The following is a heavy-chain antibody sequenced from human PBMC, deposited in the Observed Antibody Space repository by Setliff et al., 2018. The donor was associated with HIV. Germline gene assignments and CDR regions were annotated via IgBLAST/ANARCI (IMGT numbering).Heavy chain of an antibody. CDR3: ARDRGYGSGSYYADNWFDP. CDR1: GFTFSNFA. D-gene: IGHD3-10*01. Sequence: PGGSLRLSCVASGFTFSNFAMHWVRQAPGKGLEWVSVISYDGSRTSYADSVKGRFTISRDNSKNTLYLQVDSLRPDDTAVYYCARDRGYGSGSYYADNWFDPWGQGTLVTVSS. CDR2: ISYDGSRT. V-gene: IGHV3-30*01. J-gene: IGHJ5*02.